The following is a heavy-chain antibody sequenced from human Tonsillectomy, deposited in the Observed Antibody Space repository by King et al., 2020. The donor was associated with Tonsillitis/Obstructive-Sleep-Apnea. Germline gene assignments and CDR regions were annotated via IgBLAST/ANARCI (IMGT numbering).Heavy chain of an antibody. CDR2: TYYSGSS. D-gene: IGHD4-23*01. CDR3: ARGRTYGGLLDF. J-gene: IGHJ4*02. Sequence: VQLQESGPSLVKPSETLSLTCTVSGGSISTFYWSWIRQSPGKGLEWIGYTYYSGSSNYNPSLKSRLTISDDMSKNEFSLTLTSVTAADTAVYYCARGRTYGGLLDFWGQGALVTVSS. V-gene: IGHV4-59*01. CDR1: GGSISTFY.